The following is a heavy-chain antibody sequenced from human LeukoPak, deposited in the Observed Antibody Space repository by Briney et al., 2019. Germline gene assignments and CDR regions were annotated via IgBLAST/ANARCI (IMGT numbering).Heavy chain of an antibody. CDR3: ARDLGAAAGIFYDY. CDR2: INPNSGGT. CDR1: GYTFTGYY. Sequence: ASVKLSRKASGYTFTGYYMHWVRQPPGQGLEWMGWINPNSGGTNYAQKFQGWVTMTRDTSISTAYMELSRLRSDDPAVYYCARDLGAAAGIFYDYWGQGTLVTVSS. V-gene: IGHV1-2*04. J-gene: IGHJ4*02. D-gene: IGHD6-13*01.